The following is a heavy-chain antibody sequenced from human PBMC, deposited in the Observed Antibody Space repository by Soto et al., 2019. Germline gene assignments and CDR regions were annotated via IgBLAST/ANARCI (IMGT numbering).Heavy chain of an antibody. CDR3: AKVGYDTLGHYVRSFDC. CDR1: GFTFSTNA. Sequence: GVSLRLSCAASGFTFSTNAMSCVSQAPGMGLEFVSLISGSGNTIYYADSVKGRFTISRDNSKNTLSLQMNSLRAEATAVYYCAKVGYDTLGHYVRSFDCRGQGTLVTVSS. J-gene: IGHJ4*02. D-gene: IGHD3-3*01. CDR2: ISGSGNTI. V-gene: IGHV3-23*01.